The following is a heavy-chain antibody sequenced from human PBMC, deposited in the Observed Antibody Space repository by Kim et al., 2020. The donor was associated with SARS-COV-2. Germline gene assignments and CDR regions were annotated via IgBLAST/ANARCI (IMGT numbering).Heavy chain of an antibody. CDR3: ARDQTAEGYYYGMDV. V-gene: IGHV3-7*01. J-gene: IGHJ6*02. Sequence: VDAVKGRFTNSRDNAQNSLYLKMNSLRAEDSAVYYCARDQTAEGYYYGMDVWGQGTTVTVSS. D-gene: IGHD5-18*01.